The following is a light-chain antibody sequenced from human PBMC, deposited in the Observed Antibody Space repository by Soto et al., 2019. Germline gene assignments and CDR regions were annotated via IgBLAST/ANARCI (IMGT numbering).Light chain of an antibody. Sequence: EIVLTQSPATLFLSPGERATLSCRASQSVNSYLAWYQQRPGQAPRLLIHDASSGATGIPARFSGSGSGTDFTLTISSLEPEDFAVYYCQQRTNWPTSTFGQGTRLEIK. V-gene: IGKV3-11*01. CDR1: QSVNSY. CDR3: QQRTNWPTST. J-gene: IGKJ5*01. CDR2: DAS.